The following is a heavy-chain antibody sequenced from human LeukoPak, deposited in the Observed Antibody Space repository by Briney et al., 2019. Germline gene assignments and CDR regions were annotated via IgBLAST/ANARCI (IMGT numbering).Heavy chain of an antibody. Sequence: ASVKVSCKASGYTFTSYGISWVRQAPGQGLEWMGWISAYNGNTNYAQKLQGRVTMTTDTSTSTAYMELRSLRSDDTAVYYCARDAYYDFGSGYYTGENPDYWGQGTLVTVSS. J-gene: IGHJ4*02. V-gene: IGHV1-18*01. CDR3: ARDAYYDFGSGYYTGENPDY. D-gene: IGHD3-3*01. CDR1: GYTFTSYG. CDR2: ISAYNGNT.